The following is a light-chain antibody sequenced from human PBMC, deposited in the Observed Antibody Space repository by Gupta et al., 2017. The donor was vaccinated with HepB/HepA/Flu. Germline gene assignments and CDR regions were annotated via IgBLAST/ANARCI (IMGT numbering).Light chain of an antibody. Sequence: EIVLAQSPGTLSLSPGERATLSCRASQSVSSTYLAWYQQKPGQAPSLLIFGASSRATGTPDRFSGSGSGTDFTLTISRLEPEDFAVYYCQHYGSSSRTFGLGTKVEIK. CDR2: GAS. CDR3: QHYGSSSRT. CDR1: QSVSSTY. V-gene: IGKV3-20*01. J-gene: IGKJ1*01.